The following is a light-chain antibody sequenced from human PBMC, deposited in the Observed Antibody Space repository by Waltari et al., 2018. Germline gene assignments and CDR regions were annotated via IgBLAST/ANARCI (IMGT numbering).Light chain of an antibody. CDR1: SSNIGSNV. Sequence: QSVLTQSPSASGTPGQRVTISCSGSSSNIGSNVVNWHRQVPGAAPTLLIYSNNPRPSGVPDRFSASKSGTSASLAISGLQSDDEADYYCVAWDDTVNGLVFGAGTKLTVL. J-gene: IGLJ2*01. CDR3: VAWDDTVNGLV. CDR2: SNN. V-gene: IGLV1-44*01.